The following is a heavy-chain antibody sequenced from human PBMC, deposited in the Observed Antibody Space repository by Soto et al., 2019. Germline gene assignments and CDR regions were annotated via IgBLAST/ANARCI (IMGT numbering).Heavy chain of an antibody. J-gene: IGHJ6*02. Sequence: GSLRLSCAASGFTFSSYGMHWVRQAPGKGLEWVAVISYDGSNKYYADSVKGRFTISRDNSKNTLYLQMNSLRAEDTAVYYCAKDLRGGSYAHYYYGMDVWGQGTTVTVSS. D-gene: IGHD1-26*01. CDR2: ISYDGSNK. CDR1: GFTFSSYG. CDR3: AKDLRGGSYAHYYYGMDV. V-gene: IGHV3-30*18.